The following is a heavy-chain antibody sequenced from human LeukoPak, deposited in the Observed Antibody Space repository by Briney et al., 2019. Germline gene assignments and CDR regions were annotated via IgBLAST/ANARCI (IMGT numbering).Heavy chain of an antibody. Sequence: PGVSLRLSCSASGLTFSLYSMHWVRQAPGKGLEYVSGISTNGGSTYYADSVKGRFTISRDNTKNTLYLQISTLRAEDTSVYYCVTELGIGGFDIWGQGTMVTVSS. V-gene: IGHV3-64D*06. J-gene: IGHJ3*02. CDR3: VTELGIGGFDI. CDR1: GLTFSLYS. D-gene: IGHD7-27*01. CDR2: ISTNGGST.